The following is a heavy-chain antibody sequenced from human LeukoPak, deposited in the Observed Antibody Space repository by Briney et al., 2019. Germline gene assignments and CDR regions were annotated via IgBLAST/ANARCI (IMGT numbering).Heavy chain of an antibody. CDR3: ARVGESGSSWYGGAFDI. J-gene: IGHJ3*02. CDR2: IIPILGIA. V-gene: IGHV1-69*02. Sequence: GASVKVSCKASGGTFSSYTISWVRQAPGQGLEWMGRIIPILGIANYAQKFQGRVTITADKSTSTAYMELSSLRSEDTAVYYCARVGESGSSWYGGAFDIWGQGTMVTASS. CDR1: GGTFSSYT. D-gene: IGHD6-13*01.